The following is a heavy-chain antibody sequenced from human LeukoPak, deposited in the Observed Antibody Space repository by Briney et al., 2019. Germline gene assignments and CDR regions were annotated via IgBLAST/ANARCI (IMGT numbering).Heavy chain of an antibody. Sequence: GGSLRLSCVASGFSFSDYAMSWVRQSPGQGLQWVSVINDRSNFKVYADSVRGRFIISRDNSQNTLYLEMNSLRADDTAVYYCARESYPIDYWGQGTLVTVSS. CDR1: GFSFSDYA. D-gene: IGHD5-18*01. CDR2: INDRSNFK. V-gene: IGHV3-23*01. CDR3: ARESYPIDY. J-gene: IGHJ4*02.